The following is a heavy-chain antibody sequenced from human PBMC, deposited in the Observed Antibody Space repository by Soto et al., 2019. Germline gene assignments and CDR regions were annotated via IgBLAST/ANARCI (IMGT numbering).Heavy chain of an antibody. J-gene: IGHJ6*02. CDR2: IIPIFGTA. CDR3: ASSEGSAGATAPDYYYGMDV. CDR1: GYSFTAYG. D-gene: IGHD1-26*01. V-gene: IGHV1-69*13. Sequence: SVKVSCKTSGYSFTAYGISWVRQAPGQGLEWMGGIIPIFGTANYAQKFQGRVTITADESTSTAYMELSSLRSEDTAVYYCASSEGSAGATAPDYYYGMDVWGQGTTVTVS.